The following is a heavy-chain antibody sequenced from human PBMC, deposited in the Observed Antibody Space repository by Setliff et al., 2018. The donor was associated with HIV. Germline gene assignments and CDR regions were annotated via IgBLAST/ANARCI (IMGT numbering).Heavy chain of an antibody. CDR1: GDTFNSHA. V-gene: IGHV1-69*13. CDR3: ARDSRDIVVVIAPEPEPYYYYGMDV. D-gene: IGHD2-15*01. J-gene: IGHJ6*04. Sequence: SVKVSCKASGDTFNSHAISWVRQAPGQGLEWMGGIIPIFGTPNYAQRFKGRLTITADESTSTVYMELSSLRSEDTAVYYCARDSRDIVVVIAPEPEPYYYYGMDVWGEGTTVTSPQ. CDR2: IIPIFGTP.